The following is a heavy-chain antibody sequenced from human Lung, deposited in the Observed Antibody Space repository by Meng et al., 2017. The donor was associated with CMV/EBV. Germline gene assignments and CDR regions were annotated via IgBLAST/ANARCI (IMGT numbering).Heavy chain of an antibody. CDR3: AKDLRPRYNWNYDYYYGMDV. V-gene: IGHV3-9*01. Sequence: SLKISCAASGFTFGDYAMHWVRQAPRKGLEWVSGISWNSGSIGYADSVKGRFTISRDNAKNSLYLQMNSLRAEDTALYYCAKDLRPRYNWNYDYYYGMDVWGQGXTVTVSS. CDR2: ISWNSGSI. CDR1: GFTFGDYA. D-gene: IGHD1-20*01. J-gene: IGHJ6*02.